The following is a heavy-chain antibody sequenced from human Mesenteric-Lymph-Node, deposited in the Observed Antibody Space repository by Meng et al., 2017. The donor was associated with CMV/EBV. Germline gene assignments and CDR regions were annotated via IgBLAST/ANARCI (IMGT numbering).Heavy chain of an antibody. CDR3: ARGTLGWELNDY. V-gene: IGHV4-34*01. CDR1: GGSFSGYY. J-gene: IGHJ4*02. CDR2: IYYSGST. D-gene: IGHD1-26*01. Sequence: SETLSLTCAVYGGSFSGYYWGWIRQPPGKGLEWIGSIYYSGSTYYNPSLKSRVTISVDTSKNQFSLQLNSVTPEDTAVYYCARGTLGWELNDYWGQGTLVTVSS.